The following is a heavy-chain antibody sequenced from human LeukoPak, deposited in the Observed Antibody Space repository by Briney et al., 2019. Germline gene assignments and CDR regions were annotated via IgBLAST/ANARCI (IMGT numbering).Heavy chain of an antibody. CDR2: IGVSSGTT. CDR1: GFTFSSYA. D-gene: IGHD1-14*01. Sequence: GGSLRLSCAASGFTFSSYAMSWVRRAPGKGLEWVSTIGVSSGTTYYGDSVKGRFTISRDNSKNTLYLQMNSLRAEDTAIYYCAKTGQFDPWGQGTLVTVSS. CDR3: AKTGQFDP. J-gene: IGHJ5*02. V-gene: IGHV3-23*01.